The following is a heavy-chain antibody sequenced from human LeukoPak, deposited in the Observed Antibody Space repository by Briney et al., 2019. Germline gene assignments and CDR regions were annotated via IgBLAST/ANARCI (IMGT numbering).Heavy chain of an antibody. V-gene: IGHV3-21*04. CDR2: ISSSSSYI. CDR3: ARAEWFGELLVDY. D-gene: IGHD3-10*01. Sequence: PGGSLRLSCAASGFTFSSYSMNWVRQAPGKGLEWVSSISSSSSYIYYADSVKGRFTISRDNAKNSLYLQMNSLRAEDTAVYYCARAEWFGELLVDYWGQGTLVTVSS. J-gene: IGHJ4*02. CDR1: GFTFSSYS.